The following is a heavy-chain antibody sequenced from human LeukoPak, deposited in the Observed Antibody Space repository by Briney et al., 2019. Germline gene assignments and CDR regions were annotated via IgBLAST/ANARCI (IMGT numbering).Heavy chain of an antibody. CDR3: ARGWYYGPGSYSKGYYYYGMDV. D-gene: IGHD3-10*01. V-gene: IGHV4-31*03. CDR1: GGSISSGGYY. J-gene: IGHJ6*02. Sequence: PSETLSLTCTVSGGSISSGGYYWSWLRRHPGKGLEWIVYIYYSGSTYYYPSLKSRVTISVDTSKNQFSLKLSSVTAADTAVYYCARGWYYGPGSYSKGYYYYGMDVWGQGTTVTVSS. CDR2: IYYSGST.